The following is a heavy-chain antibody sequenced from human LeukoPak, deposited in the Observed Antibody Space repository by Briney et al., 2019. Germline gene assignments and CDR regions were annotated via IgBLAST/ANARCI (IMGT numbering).Heavy chain of an antibody. CDR1: GFTFSDYY. Sequence: PGGSLRLSCAASGFTFSDYYMSWIRQAPGKGLEWVSYISSSSSYIYYADSVKGRFTISRDNAKNSLYLQMNSLRAEDTAVYYCARALPGTSSYFDYWGQGTLVTVSS. D-gene: IGHD1-1*01. CDR3: ARALPGTSSYFDY. V-gene: IGHV3-11*06. CDR2: ISSSSSYI. J-gene: IGHJ4*02.